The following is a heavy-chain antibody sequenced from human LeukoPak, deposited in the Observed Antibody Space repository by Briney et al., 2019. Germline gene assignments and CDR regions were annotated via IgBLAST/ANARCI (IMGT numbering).Heavy chain of an antibody. D-gene: IGHD4-23*01. CDR3: ARRRMSATVVTDGLYYYHYYMDV. Sequence: SETLSLTCTVSGGAISSSSYYWGWIRQPPGKGLEWIGSIYYSGSTYYNPSLKSRVTISVDTSKNQFSLKLSSVTAADTAVYYCARRRMSATVVTDGLYYYHYYMDVWGKGTTVTVSS. CDR1: GGAISSSSYY. V-gene: IGHV4-39*01. J-gene: IGHJ6*03. CDR2: IYYSGST.